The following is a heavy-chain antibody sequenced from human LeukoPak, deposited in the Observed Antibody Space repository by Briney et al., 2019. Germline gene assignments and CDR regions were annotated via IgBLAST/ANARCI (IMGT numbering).Heavy chain of an antibody. CDR3: ASARGVIGYFDY. CDR2: IYYSGST. CDR1: GGSISSGGYY. D-gene: IGHD3-16*02. Sequence: SETLSLTCTVSGGSISSGGYYWSWIRQHPGKGLEWIGYIYYSGSTNYNPSLKSRVTISVDTSKNQFSLKLSSVTAADTAVYYCASARGVIGYFDYWGQGTLVTVSS. V-gene: IGHV4-61*08. J-gene: IGHJ4*02.